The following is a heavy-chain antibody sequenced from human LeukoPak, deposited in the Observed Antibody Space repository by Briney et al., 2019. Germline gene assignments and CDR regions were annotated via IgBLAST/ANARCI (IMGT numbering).Heavy chain of an antibody. V-gene: IGHV3-23*01. D-gene: IGHD3-22*01. CDR2: ISGSGGST. CDR1: GFIFSTYW. Sequence: GGSLRLSCAASGFIFSTYWMTWVRQAPGKGLEWVSAISGSGGSTYYADSVKGRFTISRDNPKNTLYLQMNSLRAEDTAVYYCAKESPQPYFYDSSGYSPVAFDIWGQGTMVTVSS. J-gene: IGHJ3*02. CDR3: AKESPQPYFYDSSGYSPVAFDI.